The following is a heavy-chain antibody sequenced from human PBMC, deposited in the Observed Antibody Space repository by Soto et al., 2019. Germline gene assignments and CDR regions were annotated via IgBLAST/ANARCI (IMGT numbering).Heavy chain of an antibody. D-gene: IGHD1-1*01. CDR3: ARVDWNYYGMDV. V-gene: IGHV3-23*01. J-gene: IGHJ6*02. Sequence: GGSLRLSCAASGFTFSSYAMSWVRQAPGKGLEWVSAISGSGGSTYNADSVKGRFTISRDNSKNTLYLQMNSLRAEDTAVYYCARVDWNYYGMDVWGQGTTVTVSS. CDR2: ISGSGGST. CDR1: GFTFSSYA.